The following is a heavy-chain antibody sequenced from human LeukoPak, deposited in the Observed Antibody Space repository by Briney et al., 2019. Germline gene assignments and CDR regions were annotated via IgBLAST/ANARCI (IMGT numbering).Heavy chain of an antibody. V-gene: IGHV1-58*02. J-gene: IGHJ6*02. CDR1: GFTFTSSA. Sequence: SVKVSCKASGFTFTSSAMQWVRQARGQRLEWIGWIVVGSGNTNYAQKFQERVTITRDMSTSTAYMELSSLRSEDTAVYYCASLYCSGGSCYSGDYYYGMDVWGQGTTVTVSS. CDR3: ASLYCSGGSCYSGDYYYGMDV. CDR2: IVVGSGNT. D-gene: IGHD2-15*01.